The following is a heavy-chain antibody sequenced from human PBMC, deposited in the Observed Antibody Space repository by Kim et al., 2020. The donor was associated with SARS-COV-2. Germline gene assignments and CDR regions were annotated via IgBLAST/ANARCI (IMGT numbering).Heavy chain of an antibody. V-gene: IGHV3-66*01. Sequence: GGSLRLSCAASGFTVSSNYMSWVRQAPGKGLEWVSVIYSGGSTYYADSEKGRFTISRDNSKNTLYLQMNSLRAEDTAVYYCAAEGSSGWFNWFDPWGQGTVVTVSS. CDR2: IYSGGST. CDR1: GFTVSSNY. D-gene: IGHD6-19*01. CDR3: AAEGSSGWFNWFDP. J-gene: IGHJ5*02.